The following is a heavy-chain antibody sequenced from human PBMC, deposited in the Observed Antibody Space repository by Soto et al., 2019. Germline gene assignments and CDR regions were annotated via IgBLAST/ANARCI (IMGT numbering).Heavy chain of an antibody. Sequence: EVQLVESGGGLVKPGGSLRLSCAASGFTFSSYSMNWVRQAPGKGLEWVSSISSSSSYIYYADSVKGRFTISRDNAENSLYLQMNSLRAEDTAVYYCARDAYGDYGFDYWGQGTLVTVSS. D-gene: IGHD4-17*01. CDR1: GFTFSSYS. CDR3: ARDAYGDYGFDY. V-gene: IGHV3-21*01. CDR2: ISSSSSYI. J-gene: IGHJ4*02.